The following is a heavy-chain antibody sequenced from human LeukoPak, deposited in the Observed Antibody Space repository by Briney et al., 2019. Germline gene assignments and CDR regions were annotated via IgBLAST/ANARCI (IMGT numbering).Heavy chain of an antibody. CDR1: GYSFTSYW. V-gene: IGHV5-51*01. D-gene: IGHD2-21*02. Sequence: GESLKISCKGSGYSFTSYWIGWVRQMPGKGLEWMGIIYPGDSDTRYSPSFQGQVTISADKSISTAYLQWSSLKASDTAMYYCAGQKAYCGGDCYTIDYWGQGTLVTVSS. CDR3: AGQKAYCGGDCYTIDY. CDR2: IYPGDSDT. J-gene: IGHJ4*02.